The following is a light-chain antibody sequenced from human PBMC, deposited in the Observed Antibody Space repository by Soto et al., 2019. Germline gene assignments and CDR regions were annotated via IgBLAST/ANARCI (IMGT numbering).Light chain of an antibody. CDR1: QSVSSSY. CDR2: GAS. V-gene: IGKV3-20*01. J-gene: IGKJ1*01. CDR3: QQYGSSPWT. Sequence: EIVLTQSPGTLSLSPGERATLSCRASQSVSSSYLAWYQQKPGQASRLLIYGASRRATGTPDRFSGSGSGTDFTLTISRLEPEDFAVYYCQQYGSSPWTFGHGTQVEIK.